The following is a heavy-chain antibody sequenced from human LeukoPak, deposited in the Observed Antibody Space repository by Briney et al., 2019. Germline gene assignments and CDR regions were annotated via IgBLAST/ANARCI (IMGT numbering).Heavy chain of an antibody. Sequence: SGGSLRLSCAASGFSFSGHWMNWVRQAPGKGLEWVANIKQDGSEKFYVDSVKGRFTISRDNAKNSLYLQMDSLSAEDTALYYCASGAAYLIENWGQGTLVTVSS. CDR2: IKQDGSEK. J-gene: IGHJ4*02. CDR1: GFSFSGHW. V-gene: IGHV3-7*03. D-gene: IGHD2-21*01. CDR3: ASGAAYLIEN.